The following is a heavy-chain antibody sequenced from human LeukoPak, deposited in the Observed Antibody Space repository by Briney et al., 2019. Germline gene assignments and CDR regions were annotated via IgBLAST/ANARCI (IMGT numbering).Heavy chain of an antibody. CDR3: ESLSYDFWSGAL. D-gene: IGHD3-3*01. J-gene: IGHJ4*02. CDR2: ISGSGGST. CDR1: GFTFSSYA. Sequence: QPGGSLRLSCAASGFTFSSYAMSWVRQAPGKGLEWVSAISGSGGSTYYADSVKGRSTISRDNSKNTLYLQMNSLRAEDTAVYYCESLSYDFWSGALWGQGTLVTVSS. V-gene: IGHV3-23*01.